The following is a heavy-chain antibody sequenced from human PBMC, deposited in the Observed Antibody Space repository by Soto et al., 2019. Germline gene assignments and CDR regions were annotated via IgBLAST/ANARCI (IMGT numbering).Heavy chain of an antibody. CDR3: AQGGHYYYYGMDV. Sequence: SETLSLTCTVSGGSISSGDYYWSWIRQPPGKGLEWIGYIYYSGSTYYNPSLKSRVTISVDTSKNQFSLKLSSVTAADTAVYYCAQGGHYYYYGMDVWGQGTTVTVTS. CDR2: IYYSGST. D-gene: IGHD1-26*01. V-gene: IGHV4-30-4*01. J-gene: IGHJ6*02. CDR1: GGSISSGDYY.